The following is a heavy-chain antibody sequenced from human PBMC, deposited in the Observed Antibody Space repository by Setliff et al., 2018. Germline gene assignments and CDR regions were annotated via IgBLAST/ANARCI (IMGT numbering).Heavy chain of an antibody. V-gene: IGHV3-74*01. CDR2: INRDGSYT. Sequence: GGSLRLSCAASGFTFSSYWMYWVRQAPGKGLVWVSRINRDGSYTVYADSVEGRFTISRDNAKNTLYLQMNSLGAEDTAVYYCAKCGGDHCCPLYQYHFMDVWGKGTTVTVSS. D-gene: IGHD2-21*02. CDR3: AKCGGDHCCPLYQYHFMDV. CDR1: GFTFSSYW. J-gene: IGHJ6*03.